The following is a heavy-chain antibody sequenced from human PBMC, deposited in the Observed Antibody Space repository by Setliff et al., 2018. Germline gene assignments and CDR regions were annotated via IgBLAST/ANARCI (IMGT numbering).Heavy chain of an antibody. Sequence: KPSETLSLTCTVSGGSVNDYYWSWIRQPPGKGLEWVGYMYYSEITKYNPSLESRVTISVDTSKNQFSLNLTSVTAADTAVYYCARGLAVNRFDPWGQGTLVTVSS. CDR2: MYYSEIT. D-gene: IGHD3-16*01. J-gene: IGHJ5*02. CDR1: GGSVNDYY. CDR3: ARGLAVNRFDP. V-gene: IGHV4-59*02.